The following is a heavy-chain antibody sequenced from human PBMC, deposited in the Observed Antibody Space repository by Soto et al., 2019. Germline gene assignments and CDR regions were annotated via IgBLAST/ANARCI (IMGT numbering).Heavy chain of an antibody. J-gene: IGHJ4*02. D-gene: IGHD6-25*01. CDR1: GFSLTTTGLG. Sequence: QITLKESGPTLVKPTQTLTVTCTFSGFSLTTTGLGVGWIRQPPGKTLEFLASIDWYDFQRSSPSLKSRLTITKDTSRNQVVLTMTNMDPADTATYYCAHRPDGSHFDYWGQGILVTVSS. CDR2: IDWYDFQ. V-gene: IGHV2-5*01. CDR3: AHRPDGSHFDY.